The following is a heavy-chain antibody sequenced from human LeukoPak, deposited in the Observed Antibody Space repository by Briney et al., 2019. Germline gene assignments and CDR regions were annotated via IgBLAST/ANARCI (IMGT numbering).Heavy chain of an antibody. CDR3: ARDSGIAVAGTDY. D-gene: IGHD6-19*01. CDR2: IYYSGST. V-gene: IGHV4-4*02. CDR1: GFTFSSYW. J-gene: IGHJ4*02. Sequence: GSLRLSCAASGFTFSSYWMSWVRQPPGKGLEWIGSIYYSGSTYYNPSLKSRVTISVDTSKNQFSLKLSSVTAADTAVYYCARDSGIAVAGTDYWGQGTLVTVSS.